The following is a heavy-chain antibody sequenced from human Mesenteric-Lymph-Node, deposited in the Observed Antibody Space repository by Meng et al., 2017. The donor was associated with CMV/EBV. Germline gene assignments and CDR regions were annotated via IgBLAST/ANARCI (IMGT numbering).Heavy chain of an antibody. Sequence: ASVKVSCKASGYTFTSYGISWVRQAPGQGLEWMGWISAYNGNTNYAQKFQGRVTMTRDTSISTAYMELSRLRSDDTAVYYCASSSTGYYYGMDVWGQGTTVTVSS. CDR3: ASSSTGYYYGMDV. J-gene: IGHJ6*02. V-gene: IGHV1-18*01. CDR1: GYTFTSYG. D-gene: IGHD2-2*01. CDR2: ISAYNGNT.